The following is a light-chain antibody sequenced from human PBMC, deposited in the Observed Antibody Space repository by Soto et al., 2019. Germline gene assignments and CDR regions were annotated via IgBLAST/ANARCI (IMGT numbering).Light chain of an antibody. V-gene: IGKV3-15*01. CDR3: QQDSSWPLT. CDR2: WAS. Sequence: IAMTQSPATMSVSXGERATLTAMSRLDTGSSLAGYQQIPGLAPRVXXYWASIRATGAPATFSCSGSVTEFTRSISSLQSEHLGVYYCQQDSSWPLTFGGGTKVDIK. CDR1: LDTGSS. J-gene: IGKJ4*01.